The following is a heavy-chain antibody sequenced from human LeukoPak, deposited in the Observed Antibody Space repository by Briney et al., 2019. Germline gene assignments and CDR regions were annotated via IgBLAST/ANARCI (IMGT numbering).Heavy chain of an antibody. CDR3: VRGRLLRSTKYFDY. D-gene: IGHD2-21*02. CDR1: GFPVNKYE. J-gene: IGHJ4*02. Sequence: PGGSLRLSCAASGFPVNKYEMHWVRQAPGKGLEWVSYIDAGATSTNYADSVWGRFTLSRDNAQNSVHLQMNSLRDEDTAVYYCVRGRLLRSTKYFDYWGQGALVTGSS. V-gene: IGHV3-48*03. CDR2: IDAGATST.